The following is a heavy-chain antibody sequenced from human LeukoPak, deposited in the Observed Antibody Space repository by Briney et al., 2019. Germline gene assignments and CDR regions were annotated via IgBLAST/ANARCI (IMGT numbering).Heavy chain of an antibody. CDR1: GGSISSYY. J-gene: IGHJ4*02. CDR3: ARRAYSYGDFDY. D-gene: IGHD5-18*01. V-gene: IGHV4-59*08. CDR2: IYYTGST. Sequence: SETLSLTCTVSGGSISSYYWSWIWQPPGKGLEWIGYIYYTGSTNYNPSLKSRVTISVDTSKNQFSLKLSSVTAADTAVYYCARRAYSYGDFDYWGQGTLVTVSS.